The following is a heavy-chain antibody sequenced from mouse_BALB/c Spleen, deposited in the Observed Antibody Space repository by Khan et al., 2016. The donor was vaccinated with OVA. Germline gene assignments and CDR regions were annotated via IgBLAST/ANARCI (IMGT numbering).Heavy chain of an antibody. V-gene: IGHV1S135*01. CDR1: AYSFTSYY. J-gene: IGHJ4*01. Sequence: VQLKQSGPELMKPGASVKISCKASAYSFTSYYLHWVKQSHGKSLEWIGYIDPFNGCTTYNQKFKGKATFTADKSSSPAYMHLSTLTSEDSAAYYCARRTMDYRGQGTAGTVSS. CDR3: ARRTMDY. CDR2: IDPFNGCT.